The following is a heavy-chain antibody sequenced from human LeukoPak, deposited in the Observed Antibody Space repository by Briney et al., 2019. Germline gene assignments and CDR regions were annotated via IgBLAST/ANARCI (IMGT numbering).Heavy chain of an antibody. Sequence: GSLRLSCAASGFTFSSYEMNWVRQAPGKGLEWIGYIYYSGSTNYNPSLKSRVTISVDTSKNQFSLKLSSVTAADTAVYYCARGFLTGSTALDYFDYWGQGTLVTVSS. V-gene: IGHV4-59*12. D-gene: IGHD3-9*01. CDR2: IYYSGST. CDR3: ARGFLTGSTALDYFDY. J-gene: IGHJ4*02. CDR1: GFTFSSYE.